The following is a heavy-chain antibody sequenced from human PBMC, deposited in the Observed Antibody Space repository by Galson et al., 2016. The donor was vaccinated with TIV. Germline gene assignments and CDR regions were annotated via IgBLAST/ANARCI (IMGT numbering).Heavy chain of an antibody. CDR3: AKEVSTVPYGIDL. Sequence: PVKVSCKASGDIFSSYAITWVRQAPGQGLEWMGGVIPIFGTSNYAQKFQGRVTIAADDSTGTAYMELSGLRPEGTAVYYCAKEVSTVPYGIDLWGQGTTVTVSS. D-gene: IGHD5/OR15-5a*01. J-gene: IGHJ6*02. CDR2: VIPIFGTS. V-gene: IGHV1-69*13. CDR1: GDIFSSYA.